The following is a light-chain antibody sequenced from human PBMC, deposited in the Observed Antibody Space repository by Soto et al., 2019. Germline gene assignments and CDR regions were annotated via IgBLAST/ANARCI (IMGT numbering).Light chain of an antibody. CDR2: GAS. V-gene: IGKV3-20*01. CDR3: QQYGSSPLT. J-gene: IGKJ4*01. CDR1: QSVTSSY. Sequence: EIVLTQSPGTLSLSPGERATLSCRASQSVTSSYLAWYQQKPGQAPRLLIYGASSRANGIPDRFSGSESGTDITLNISRLETEDFAVYYCQQYGSSPLTFGGGTKVEIK.